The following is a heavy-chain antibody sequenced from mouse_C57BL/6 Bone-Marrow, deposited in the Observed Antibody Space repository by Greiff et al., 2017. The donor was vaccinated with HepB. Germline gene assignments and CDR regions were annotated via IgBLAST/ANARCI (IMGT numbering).Heavy chain of an antibody. CDR2: ILPSIGRT. J-gene: IGHJ3*01. V-gene: IGHV15-2*01. CDR3: ARNYDGYYVAWFAY. CDR1: DSEVFPIAY. D-gene: IGHD2-3*01. Sequence: VQLQQSGSELRSPGSSVKLSCKDFDSEVFPIAYMSWVRQKPGHGFEWIGGILPSIGRTIYGEKFEDKATLDADTLSNTAYLELNSLTSEDSAIYYCARNYDGYYVAWFAYWGQGTLVTVSA.